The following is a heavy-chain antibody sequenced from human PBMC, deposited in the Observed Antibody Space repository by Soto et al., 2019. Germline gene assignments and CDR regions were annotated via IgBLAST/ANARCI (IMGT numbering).Heavy chain of an antibody. J-gene: IGHJ5*02. V-gene: IGHV3-13*01. Sequence: GGSLRLSCGASGFIFSNFDMHWVRQTTEKGLEWVSGIGFAGDTNYSGSVKGRFTISRENAKNSLFLQMNSLRVGDTAVYYCVRGLPGGFDPWGQGTLVTVSS. CDR3: VRGLPGGFDP. CDR2: IGFAGDT. CDR1: GFIFSNFD. D-gene: IGHD3-10*01.